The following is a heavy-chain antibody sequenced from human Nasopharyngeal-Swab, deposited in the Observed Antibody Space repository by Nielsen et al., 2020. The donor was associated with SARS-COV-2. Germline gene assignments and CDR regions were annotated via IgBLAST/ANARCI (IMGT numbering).Heavy chain of an antibody. D-gene: IGHD6-25*01. J-gene: IGHJ6*02. Sequence: SETLSLTCAVYGGSFSGYYWSWIRQPPGKGLEWIGEINHSGSTNYNPSLKSPVTISVDTFKNQFSLKLSSVTAADTAVYYCARVEGGSPTPYYYYYYGMDVWGQGTTVTVSS. CDR3: ARVEGGSPTPYYYYYYGMDV. V-gene: IGHV4-34*01. CDR2: INHSGST. CDR1: GGSFSGYY.